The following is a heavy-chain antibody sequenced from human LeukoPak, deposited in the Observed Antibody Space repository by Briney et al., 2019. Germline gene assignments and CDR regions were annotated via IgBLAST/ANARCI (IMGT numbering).Heavy chain of an antibody. CDR1: GGFISSGGYY. CDR2: IYYSGST. D-gene: IGHD3-22*01. Sequence: TLSLTCTVSGGFISSGGYYWSWIRQHPGKGLEWIGYIYYSGSTYYNPSLKSRVTISVDTSKNQFSLKLSSVTAADTAVYYCARDGYYDSSGYYYFQHWGQGTLVTVSS. J-gene: IGHJ1*01. V-gene: IGHV4-31*03. CDR3: ARDGYYDSSGYYYFQH.